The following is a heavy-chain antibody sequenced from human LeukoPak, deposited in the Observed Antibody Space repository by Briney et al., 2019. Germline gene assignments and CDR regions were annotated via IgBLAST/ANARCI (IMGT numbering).Heavy chain of an antibody. CDR3: AREGYYYGSGSYSYYYYYYYYMDV. CDR1: GYTFTSYG. CDR2: IYPHNGNT. J-gene: IGHJ6*03. Sequence: ASVKVSCKASGYTFTSYGISWVRQAPGQGLEWLGWIYPHNGNTNYAQKLQGRVTMTTDTSTSTAYMELRSLRSDDTAVYYCAREGYYYGSGSYSYYYYYYYYMDVWGKGTTVTISS. V-gene: IGHV1-18*01. D-gene: IGHD3-10*01.